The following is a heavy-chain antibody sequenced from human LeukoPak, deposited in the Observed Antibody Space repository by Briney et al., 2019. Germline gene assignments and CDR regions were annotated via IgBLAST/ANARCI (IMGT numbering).Heavy chain of an antibody. CDR2: ISGSDGST. Sequence: GGSLRLSCAASGFTFRSYAMSWVRQAPGKGLEWVSGISGSDGSTYYADSVKGRFTISRDNSKNTVYLQMNSLRAEDTALYYCARELPFDFWGQGALVTVSS. D-gene: IGHD1-7*01. CDR1: GFTFRSYA. CDR3: ARELPFDF. J-gene: IGHJ4*02. V-gene: IGHV3-23*01.